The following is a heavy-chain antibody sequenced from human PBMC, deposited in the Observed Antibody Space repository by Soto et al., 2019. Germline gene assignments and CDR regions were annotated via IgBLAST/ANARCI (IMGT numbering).Heavy chain of an antibody. CDR2: ISGSGGST. CDR1: GFTFSSYA. CDR3: ASRPELSYYFDY. Sequence: EVQLLESGGGLVQPGGSLRLSCAASGFTFSSYAMSWVRQAPGKGLEWVSAISGSGGSTYYADSVKGRFTISRDTTKNTLYLQMNSLRAEDTAVYYCASRPELSYYFDYWGQGTLVTFSS. V-gene: IGHV3-23*01. D-gene: IGHD1-7*01. J-gene: IGHJ4*02.